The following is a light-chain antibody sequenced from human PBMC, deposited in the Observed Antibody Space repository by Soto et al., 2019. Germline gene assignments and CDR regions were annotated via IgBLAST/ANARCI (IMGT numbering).Light chain of an antibody. Sequence: EIVLTQSPGTLSLSPGERATLSCRASQSVSSRYLAWYQQKPGQDPRLLMYGASNRATGIPDRFSGSGSGTDFTLTISRLEPEDFAVYFCQQYGSSPPFTFGQGTKVEIK. V-gene: IGKV3-20*01. CDR1: QSVSSRY. CDR2: GAS. CDR3: QQYGSSPPFT. J-gene: IGKJ2*01.